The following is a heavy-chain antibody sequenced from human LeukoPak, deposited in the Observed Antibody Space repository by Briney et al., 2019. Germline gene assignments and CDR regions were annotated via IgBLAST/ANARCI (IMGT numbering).Heavy chain of an antibody. CDR2: IRYDGSNK. J-gene: IGHJ5*02. Sequence: GRSLRLSCAASGFTFSSYGTHSVRQPPGQGLEWVALIRYDGSNKYYADSVKGRFTISRDNSNNTLYLQMNSLRAEDTAVYYCAKGVDTAVVTGSYNWFDPWGQGTLVTVSS. D-gene: IGHD5-18*01. V-gene: IGHV3-33*06. CDR1: GFTFSSYG. CDR3: AKGVDTAVVTGSYNWFDP.